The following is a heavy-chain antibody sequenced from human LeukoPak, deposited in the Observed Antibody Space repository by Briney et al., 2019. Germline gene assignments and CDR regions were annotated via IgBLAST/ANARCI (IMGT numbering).Heavy chain of an antibody. CDR2: IYTGGST. V-gene: IGHV3-53*01. J-gene: IGHJ4*02. CDR1: GFTVSSNY. Sequence: PGGSLRLSCAASGFTVSSNYMSWVRQAPGKGLEWVSVIYTGGSTYYADSVKGRFTISRDDSKNTLYLQMNSLRADDTAMYYCARDIRDYFDYWGQGTLVTVSS. CDR3: ARDIRDYFDY.